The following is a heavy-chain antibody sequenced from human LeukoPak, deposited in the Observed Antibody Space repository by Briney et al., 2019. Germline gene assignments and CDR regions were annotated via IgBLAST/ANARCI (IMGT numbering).Heavy chain of an antibody. J-gene: IGHJ5*02. CDR2: IWYDGSNK. Sequence: GGSLRLSCAASGFTFSSYGMHWVRPAPGKGLEWVAVIWYDGSNKYYADSVKGRFTISRDNSKNTLFLQMNSLRAEDTAVYYCAKDGDSSGPRGNWFDPWGQGTLVTVSS. CDR1: GFTFSSYG. V-gene: IGHV3-33*06. CDR3: AKDGDSSGPRGNWFDP. D-gene: IGHD6-19*01.